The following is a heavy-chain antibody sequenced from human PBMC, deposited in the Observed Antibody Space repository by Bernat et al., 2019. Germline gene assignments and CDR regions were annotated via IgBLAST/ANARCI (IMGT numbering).Heavy chain of an antibody. V-gene: IGHV3-21*01. Sequence: VQLVESGGGLVKPWGSLRLSCAASGFTFSNAWMSWVRQAPGKGLEWVSSISSSSSYIYYADSVKGRFTISRDNAKNSLYLQMNSLRAEDTAAYYCARDSRGKYYYYYSLDYWGQGTLVTVSS. CDR1: GFTFSNAW. J-gene: IGHJ4*01. CDR3: ARDSRGKYYYYYSLDY. CDR2: ISSSSSYI. D-gene: IGHD4-4*01.